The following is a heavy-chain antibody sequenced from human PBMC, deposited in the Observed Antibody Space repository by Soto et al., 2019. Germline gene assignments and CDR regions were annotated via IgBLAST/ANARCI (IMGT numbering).Heavy chain of an antibody. J-gene: IGHJ4*02. CDR1: GFTFDDYA. CDR2: ISWNSGSI. V-gene: IGHV3-9*01. D-gene: IGHD6-6*01. CDR3: AKDKSSSPDYFDY. Sequence: DVQLVESGGGLVQPGRSLRLSCAASGFTFDDYAMHWVRQAPGKGLEWVSGISWNSGSIGYADSVKGRFTISRDNAKNSLYLQMNSLRAEDTALYYCAKDKSSSPDYFDYWGQGTLVTVSS.